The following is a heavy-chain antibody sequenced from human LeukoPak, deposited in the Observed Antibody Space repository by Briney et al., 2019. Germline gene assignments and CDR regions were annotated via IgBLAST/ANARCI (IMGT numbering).Heavy chain of an antibody. Sequence: PGGSLRLSCAASGFTFDDYAMHWVRQPPGKGLEWVSGISWNSYDIGYADSVKGRFTISRDDAKNSLYLQMNSLRAEDMALYYCAKGVGTSYHYHMDVWGKGTTVIVSS. D-gene: IGHD1-26*01. CDR1: GFTFDDYA. V-gene: IGHV3-9*03. CDR3: AKGVGTSYHYHMDV. CDR2: ISWNSYDI. J-gene: IGHJ6*03.